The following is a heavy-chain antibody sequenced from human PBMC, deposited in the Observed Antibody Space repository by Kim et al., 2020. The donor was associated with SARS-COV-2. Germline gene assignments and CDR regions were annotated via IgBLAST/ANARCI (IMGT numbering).Heavy chain of an antibody. CDR2: SDWDDDK. J-gene: IGHJ6*02. CDR1: GFSLSTSGMC. Sequence: SGPTLVNPTQTLTLTCTFSGFSLSTSGMCVSWIRQPPGKALEWLALSDWDDDKYYSTSLKTRLTISKDTSKNQVVLTMTNMDPVDTATYYCARIQDMATIRSFYYYGMDVWGQGTTVTVSS. CDR3: ARIQDMATIRSFYYYGMDV. V-gene: IGHV2-70*01. D-gene: IGHD5-12*01.